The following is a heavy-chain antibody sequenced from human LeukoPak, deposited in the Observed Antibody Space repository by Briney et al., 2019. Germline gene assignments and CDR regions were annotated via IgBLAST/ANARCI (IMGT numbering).Heavy chain of an antibody. CDR2: ISGYNGNT. V-gene: IGHV1-18*01. D-gene: IGHD3-22*01. CDR3: ARGFPPRRNYDSNSYYSYCFDY. J-gene: IGHJ4*02. Sequence: ASVKVSCKASGYTFTNYGISWVRQAPGQGLEWMGWISGYNGNTKYAQKFQGRVTMTTDTSTSTAYMELSSLRSDDTAVYYCARGFPPRRNYDSNSYYSYCFDYWGQGTLVTVSS. CDR1: GYTFTNYG.